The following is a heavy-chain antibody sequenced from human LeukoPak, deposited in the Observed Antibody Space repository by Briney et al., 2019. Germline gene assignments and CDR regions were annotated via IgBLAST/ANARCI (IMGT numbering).Heavy chain of an antibody. J-gene: IGHJ6*03. CDR2: IYYSGST. V-gene: IGHV4-39*07. D-gene: IGHD6-13*01. CDR3: ARVREYSSSWYPRYYYYMDV. Sequence: SETLSLTCTVSGGSISSSRYYWGWIRQPPGKGLEWIGSIYYSGSTYYNPSLKSRVTISVDTSKNQFSLKLSSVTAADTAVYYCARVREYSSSWYPRYYYYMDVWGKGTTVTVSS. CDR1: GGSISSSRYY.